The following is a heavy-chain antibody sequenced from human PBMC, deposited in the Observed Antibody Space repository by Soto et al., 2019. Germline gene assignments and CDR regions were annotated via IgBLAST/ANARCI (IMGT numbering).Heavy chain of an antibody. V-gene: IGHV4-39*01. CDR3: ARHSRRQIAAAGHFDY. D-gene: IGHD6-13*01. CDR1: GGSISSSSYY. J-gene: IGHJ4*02. Sequence: QLQLQESGPGLVKPSETLSLTCTVSGGSISSSSYYWGWIRQPPGKGLEWIGSIYYSGSTYYNPSLKSRVTISVDTSKNQFSLKLSSVTAADTAVYYCARHSRRQIAAAGHFDYWGQGTLVTVSS. CDR2: IYYSGST.